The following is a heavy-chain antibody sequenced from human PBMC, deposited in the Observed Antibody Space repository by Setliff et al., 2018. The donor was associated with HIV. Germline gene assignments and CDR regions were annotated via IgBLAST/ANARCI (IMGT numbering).Heavy chain of an antibody. J-gene: IGHJ4*02. V-gene: IGHV4-4*02. D-gene: IGHD2-15*01. CDR2: TPYRGRT. CDR1: GGSISDNNW. Sequence: SETLSLTCAVSGGSISDNNWWSWVRQPPGKELEWIGSTPYRGRTNYNPSLRSRVTISLDTSTSQFSLRLNSVTAADTAHYFCVVYFIGNGGRGLWGQGTQVTVSS. CDR3: VVYFIGNGGRGL.